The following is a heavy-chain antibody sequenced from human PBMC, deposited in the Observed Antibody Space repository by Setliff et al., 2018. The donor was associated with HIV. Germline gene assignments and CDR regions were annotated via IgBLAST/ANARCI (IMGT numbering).Heavy chain of an antibody. V-gene: IGHV4-31*02. CDR1: GGSISSGYYY. CDR3: ARVLNPSDAFDI. Sequence: KASETLSLTCSVSGGSISSGYYYWSWIRQHPGKGLEWIGYIYYSGSSYYNPSLKSRVTISVDTSKNQFSVKLSSVTAADTAVYYCARVLNPSDAFDIWGQGTMVTV. J-gene: IGHJ3*02. CDR2: IYYSGSS.